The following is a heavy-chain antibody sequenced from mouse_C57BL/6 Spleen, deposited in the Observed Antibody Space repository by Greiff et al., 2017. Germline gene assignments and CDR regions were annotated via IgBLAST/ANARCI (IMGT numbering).Heavy chain of an antibody. CDR1: GFSLSTSGMG. J-gene: IGHJ1*03. CDR3: ARSYYGSSYWYFDV. Sequence: QVTLKESGPGILQSSQTLSLTCSFSGFSLSTSGMGVSWIRQPSGKDLEWLAHIYWDDDKRYNPSLKSRLTISKDTSRNQVFLKITSVDTADTATYYCARSYYGSSYWYFDVWGTGTTVTVSS. V-gene: IGHV8-12*01. D-gene: IGHD1-1*01. CDR2: IYWDDDK.